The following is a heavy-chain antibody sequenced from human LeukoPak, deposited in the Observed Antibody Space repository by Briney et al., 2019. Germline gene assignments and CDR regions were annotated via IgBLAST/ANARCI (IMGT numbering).Heavy chain of an antibody. CDR2: IIPILGIA. D-gene: IGHD6-13*01. V-gene: IGHV1-69*04. CDR1: GGTFSSYA. CDR3: ARDPRRGSRWYYYYGMDV. Sequence: ASVTVSCKASGGTFSSYAISWVRQAPGQGLEWMGRIIPILGIANYAQKFQGRVTITADKSTSTAYMELSSLRSEDTAVYYCARDPRRGSRWYYYYGMDVWGQGTTVTVSS. J-gene: IGHJ6*02.